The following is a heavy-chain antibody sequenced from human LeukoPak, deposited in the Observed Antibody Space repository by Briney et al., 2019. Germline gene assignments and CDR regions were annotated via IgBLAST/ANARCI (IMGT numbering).Heavy chain of an antibody. V-gene: IGHV1-18*01. CDR2: ISAYNGNT. D-gene: IGHD3-3*01. Sequence: ASVKVSCKASGYTFTSYGISWVRQAPGQGLEWMGWISAYNGNTNYAQKLQGRVTMTTDTSTSTAYMELRSLRSDDTAAYYCAVGAYYDFWSGYYPGRFGMDVWGQGTTVTVSS. J-gene: IGHJ6*02. CDR1: GYTFTSYG. CDR3: AVGAYYDFWSGYYPGRFGMDV.